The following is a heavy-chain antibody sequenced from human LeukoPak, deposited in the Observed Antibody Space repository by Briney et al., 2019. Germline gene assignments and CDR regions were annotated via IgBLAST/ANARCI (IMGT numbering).Heavy chain of an antibody. Sequence: SETLSLTCTVSGGSISSYYWSWIRQPPGKGLEWIGYIYYSGSTNYNPSLKSRVTISVDTSKNQFSLKLSSVTAADTAVYYCARNAGTKDYYYGMDVWGQGTTVIVSS. CDR1: GGSISSYY. D-gene: IGHD2-2*01. CDR2: IYYSGST. V-gene: IGHV4-59*01. J-gene: IGHJ6*02. CDR3: ARNAGTKDYYYGMDV.